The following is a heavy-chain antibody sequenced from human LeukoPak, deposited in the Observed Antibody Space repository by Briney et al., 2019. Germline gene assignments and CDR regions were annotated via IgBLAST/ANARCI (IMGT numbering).Heavy chain of an antibody. CDR2: MNPNSGNT. V-gene: IGHV1-8*01. J-gene: IGHJ6*02. D-gene: IGHD4-17*01. CDR3: ARGSDYGDLRPYYYYGMDV. Sequence: ASVKVSCKASGGTFTSYDINWVRQATGQGLEWMGWMNPNSGNTGYAQKFQGRVTMTRNTSISTAYMELSSLRSEDTAVYYCARGSDYGDLRPYYYYGMDVWGQGTTVTVSS. CDR1: GGTFTSYD.